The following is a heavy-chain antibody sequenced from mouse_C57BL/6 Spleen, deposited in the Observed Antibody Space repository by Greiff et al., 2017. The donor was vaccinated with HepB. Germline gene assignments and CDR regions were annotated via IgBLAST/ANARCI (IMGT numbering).Heavy chain of an antibody. CDR2: IYPRSGNT. V-gene: IGHV1-81*01. D-gene: IGHD1-1*01. J-gene: IGHJ1*03. Sequence: QVQLQQSGAELARPGASVKLSCTASGYTFTSYGISWVKQRTGQGLEWIGEIYPRSGNTYYNEKFKGKATLTADKSSSTAYMELRSLTSEDSAVYFCARAGGFYYGSSYGYFDVWGTGTTVTVSS. CDR3: ARAGGFYYGSSYGYFDV. CDR1: GYTFTSYG.